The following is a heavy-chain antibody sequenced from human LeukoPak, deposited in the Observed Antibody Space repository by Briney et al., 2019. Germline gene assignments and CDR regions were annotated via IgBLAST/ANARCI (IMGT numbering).Heavy chain of an antibody. V-gene: IGHV4-34*01. CDR1: GGSFSGYY. D-gene: IGHD3-10*01. CDR3: ASGRITMVRGVRVKYYYYGMDV. J-gene: IGHJ6*04. Sequence: SETLSLTCAVYGGSFSGYYWSWIRQPPGKGLECIGEINHSGSTNYNPSPKSRVTISVDTSKNQFSLKLSSVTAADTAVYYCASGRITMVRGVRVKYYYYGMDVWGKGTTVTVSS. CDR2: INHSGST.